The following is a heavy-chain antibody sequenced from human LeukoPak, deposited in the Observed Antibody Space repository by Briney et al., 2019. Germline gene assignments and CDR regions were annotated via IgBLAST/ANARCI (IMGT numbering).Heavy chain of an antibody. J-gene: IGHJ4*02. D-gene: IGHD7-27*01. CDR1: GFTFSTYW. Sequence: GGSLRLSCAVSGFTFSTYWMQWVRQAPGRGLVWVSRINTDGSSTTYADSVKGRFTISRDNAKNTLYLQMNSLRAEDTAVYFCARALGQPYFDYWGQGALVTVSS. CDR3: ARALGQPYFDY. V-gene: IGHV3-74*01. CDR2: INTDGSST.